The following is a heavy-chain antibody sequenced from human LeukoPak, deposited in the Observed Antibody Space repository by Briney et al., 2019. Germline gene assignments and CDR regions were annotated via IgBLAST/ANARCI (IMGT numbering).Heavy chain of an antibody. CDR3: ARGQQWLVRIFDY. CDR2: INHSGST. CDR1: GGSFRGYY. Sequence: SETLSLTCAVYGGSFRGYYWSWIRQPPGKGLEWIGEINHSGSTNYNPSLKSRVTISVDTSKNQFSLKLSSVTAADTAVYYCARGQQWLVRIFDYWGQGTLVTVSS. V-gene: IGHV4-34*01. D-gene: IGHD6-19*01. J-gene: IGHJ4*02.